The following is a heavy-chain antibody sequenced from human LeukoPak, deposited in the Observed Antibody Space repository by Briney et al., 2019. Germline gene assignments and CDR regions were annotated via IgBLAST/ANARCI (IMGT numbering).Heavy chain of an antibody. Sequence: SETLSLTCTVSGGSINRGNYYWSWIRQPAGKGLEWIGHIYTSGSTHYNSSLKSRATISADTSKNQFSLTLSSVTAADTAVYFCARGGDYDVLTGYHYYFDYWGQGTLVTVSS. CDR1: GGSINRGNYY. CDR3: ARGGDYDVLTGYHYYFDY. V-gene: IGHV4-61*09. D-gene: IGHD3-9*01. CDR2: IYTSGST. J-gene: IGHJ4*02.